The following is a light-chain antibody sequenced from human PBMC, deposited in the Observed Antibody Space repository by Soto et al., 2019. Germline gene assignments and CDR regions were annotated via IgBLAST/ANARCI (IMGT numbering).Light chain of an antibody. CDR3: CSYAGSSTFYVV. Sequence: QSAPTQPASVSGSPGQSITISCTGTSSDVGSYNLVSWYQQHPGKAPKLMIYEGSKRPSGVSNRFSGSKSGNTASLTISGLQAEDEADYYCCSYAGSSTFYVVFGGGTKLTVL. J-gene: IGLJ2*01. CDR1: SSDVGSYNL. CDR2: EGS. V-gene: IGLV2-23*03.